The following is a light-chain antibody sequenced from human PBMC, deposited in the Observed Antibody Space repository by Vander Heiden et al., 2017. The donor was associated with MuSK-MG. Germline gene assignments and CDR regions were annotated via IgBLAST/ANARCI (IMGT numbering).Light chain of an antibody. V-gene: IGLV2-8*01. Sequence: SALPQPPSESGSPGQTVTISCTGTSSDVGRYNYVSWYQQHPGKDPTLMIYEVSKRPSGVPDRFSGSKSGNTASLTVSGLQAEDEADYYCSSYAGSNNYVFGTGTKVTVL. CDR2: EVS. CDR1: SSDVGRYNY. CDR3: SSYAGSNNYV. J-gene: IGLJ1*01.